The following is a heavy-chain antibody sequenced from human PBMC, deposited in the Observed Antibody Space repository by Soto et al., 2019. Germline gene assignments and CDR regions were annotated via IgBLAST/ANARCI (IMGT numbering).Heavy chain of an antibody. Sequence: TLSLTCSVSGGSISSNDYYWSWIRQHPGKGLEWIGYIYYSGSTYYNPSLKSRVTISVDTSKNQFSLKLSSVTAADTAVYYCARGVTMVRGVIHTPYFDYWGQGTLVTVSS. J-gene: IGHJ4*02. CDR3: ARGVTMVRGVIHTPYFDY. V-gene: IGHV4-31*03. CDR2: IYYSGST. D-gene: IGHD3-10*01. CDR1: GGSISSNDYY.